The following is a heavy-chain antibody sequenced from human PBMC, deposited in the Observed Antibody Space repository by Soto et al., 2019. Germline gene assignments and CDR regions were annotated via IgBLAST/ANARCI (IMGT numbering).Heavy chain of an antibody. J-gene: IGHJ4*02. CDR3: AKPPDYNWNDY. V-gene: IGHV3-53*01. D-gene: IGHD1-20*01. CDR1: GFSVSTSH. Sequence: HPGGSLRLSCAAAGFSVSTSHISWVRQAPGKGLEWVSVIYSGGATHYAVSAKGRLIISRDNSKDTLYLQMNNLRAEDTAVYYCAKPPDYNWNDYWGQGTLVTVSS. CDR2: IYSGGAT.